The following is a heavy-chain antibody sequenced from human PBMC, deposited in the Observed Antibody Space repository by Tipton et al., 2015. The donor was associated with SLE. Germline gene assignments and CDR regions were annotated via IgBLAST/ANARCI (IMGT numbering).Heavy chain of an antibody. CDR3: ATSDYGDYVPYAFDI. V-gene: IGHV4-4*08. D-gene: IGHD4-17*01. Sequence: TLSLTCTVSGGSIISYYWSWIRQPPGKGLEWIGYIYTSGSTNYNPSLKSRVTISVDTSKNQFSLKLSSVTAADTAVYYCATSDYGDYVPYAFDIWGQGTMVTVSS. CDR1: GGSIISYY. CDR2: IYTSGST. J-gene: IGHJ3*02.